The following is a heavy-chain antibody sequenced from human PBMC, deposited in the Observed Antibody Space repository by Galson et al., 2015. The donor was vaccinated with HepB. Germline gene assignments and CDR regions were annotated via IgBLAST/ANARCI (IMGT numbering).Heavy chain of an antibody. CDR2: ISYDGSNK. D-gene: IGHD2-8*01. V-gene: IGHV3-30*09. J-gene: IGHJ1*01. Sequence: SLRLSCAASGFTFSSYAMYWVRQAPGKGLEWVAVISYDGSNKYYADSVKGRFAISRDNSKNTLYLQMNSLRAEDTAVYYCASMVYCTNGVCYFKTEYFQHWGQGTLVTVSS. CDR1: GFTFSSYA. CDR3: ASMVYCTNGVCYFKTEYFQH.